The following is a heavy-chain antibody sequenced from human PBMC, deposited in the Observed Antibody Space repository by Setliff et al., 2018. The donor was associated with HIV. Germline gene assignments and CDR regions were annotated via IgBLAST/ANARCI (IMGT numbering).Heavy chain of an antibody. J-gene: IGHJ3*01. CDR2: INYSGST. CDR1: GGSISSTTYS. CDR3: GRLPGYYSGLSSYGNYAFDV. Sequence: PAETLSLTCTVSGGSISSTTYSWGWIRQPPGKGLEWIGTINYSGSTYYNPSLKSRVTISVDTSKNQFSLKLSSVSAADTAVHYCGRLPGYYSGLSSYGNYAFDVWGQGTMVTVSS. V-gene: IGHV4-39*01. D-gene: IGHD2-15*01.